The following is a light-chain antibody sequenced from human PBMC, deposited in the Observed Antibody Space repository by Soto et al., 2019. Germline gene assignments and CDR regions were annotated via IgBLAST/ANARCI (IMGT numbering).Light chain of an antibody. J-gene: IGKJ2*01. CDR2: GAS. CDR3: QQYGYSPYT. Sequence: DIVLTQSPGTLSFSPGERATVSCRASQSVSSSYLAWYQQKLGQAPRLLIYGASTRDTGVPDRFSGGGYGPDFTLTISRLEPEEFAVYDCQQYGYSPYTFGQGTTLQIK. V-gene: IGKV3-20*01. CDR1: QSVSSSY.